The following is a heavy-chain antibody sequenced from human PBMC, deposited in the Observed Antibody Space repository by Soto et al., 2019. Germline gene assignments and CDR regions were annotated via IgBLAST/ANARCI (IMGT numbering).Heavy chain of an antibody. Sequence: SEILSLTCTVSGGSISSYYWSWIRQPPGKGLEWIGYIYYSGSTNYNPSLKSRVTISVDTSKNQFSLKLSSVTAADTAVYYCAGHRGDYYFDYWGQGTLVTVSS. CDR3: AGHRGDYYFDY. D-gene: IGHD4-17*01. J-gene: IGHJ4*02. CDR2: IYYSGST. CDR1: GGSISSYY. V-gene: IGHV4-59*08.